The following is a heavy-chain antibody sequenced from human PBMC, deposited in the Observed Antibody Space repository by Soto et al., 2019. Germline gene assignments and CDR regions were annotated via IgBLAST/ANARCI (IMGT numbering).Heavy chain of an antibody. CDR3: ARCRSWWLRNHGMDV. D-gene: IGHD5-12*01. CDR2: INHSGST. Sequence: NPSETLSLTCAVYGGSFSGYYWSWIRQPPGKGLEWIGEINHSGSTNYNPSLKSRVTISVDTSKNQFSLKLSSVTAADTAVYYCARCRSWWLRNHGMDVWGQGTTVTVSS. V-gene: IGHV4-34*01. J-gene: IGHJ6*02. CDR1: GGSFSGYY.